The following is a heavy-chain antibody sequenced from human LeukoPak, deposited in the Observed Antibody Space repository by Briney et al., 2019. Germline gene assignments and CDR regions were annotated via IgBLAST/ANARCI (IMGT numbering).Heavy chain of an antibody. V-gene: IGHV1-18*01. CDR2: ISTYLGNT. CDR1: GYTFTNYD. CDR3: ARHMSTSDAFNL. D-gene: IGHD3-16*01. Sequence: GASVKVSCKASGYTFTNYDISWVRQAPGQGLEWMGWISTYLGNTNYAQNFQGRVTMTIDTSTGTAYMELRSLRSDDTAIYYCARHMSTSDAFNLWGQGTVVTVSS. J-gene: IGHJ3*01.